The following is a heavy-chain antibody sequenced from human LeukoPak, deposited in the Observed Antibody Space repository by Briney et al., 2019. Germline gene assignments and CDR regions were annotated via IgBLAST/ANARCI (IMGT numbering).Heavy chain of an antibody. D-gene: IGHD4-17*01. J-gene: IGHJ4*02. CDR3: ASGRYGDLSPGFDY. Sequence: PSETLSLTXAVYGGSFSGYYWSWICQPPGKGLEWIGEINHSGSTNYNPSLKSRVTISVDTSKNQFSLKLSSVTAADTAVYYCASGRYGDLSPGFDYWGQGTLVTVSS. CDR1: GGSFSGYY. V-gene: IGHV4-34*01. CDR2: INHSGST.